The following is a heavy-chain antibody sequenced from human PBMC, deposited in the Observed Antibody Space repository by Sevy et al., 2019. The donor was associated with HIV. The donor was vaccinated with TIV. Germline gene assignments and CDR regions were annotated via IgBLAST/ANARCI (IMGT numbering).Heavy chain of an antibody. Sequence: GESLKISCKGSGYSFTNYWIGWVRQMPGKGLEWMGIIYPGDSDTRYSPSLQGQVTISADRSISTAYLQWSSLKAPDTAMYYCARLEPRGNHFYGMDVWGQGTTVTVSS. J-gene: IGHJ6*02. V-gene: IGHV5-51*01. CDR2: IYPGDSDT. D-gene: IGHD1-1*01. CDR3: ARLEPRGNHFYGMDV. CDR1: GYSFTNYW.